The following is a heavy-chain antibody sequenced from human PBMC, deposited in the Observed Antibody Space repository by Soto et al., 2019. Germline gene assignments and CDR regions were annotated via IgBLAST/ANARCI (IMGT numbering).Heavy chain of an antibody. CDR2: IDGDGRNT. CDR1: GFTFSSHW. J-gene: IGHJ4*02. Sequence: EVQLVESGGGLVQPGGSLRVSCAASGFTFSSHWIHWVRQGPGKGLMSVSRIDGDGRNTDHADSVKGRFTISRDNAKNTVYLQMSSVRVDDTGVYYGIRGSRGWNGIDYWGQGALVTVSS. D-gene: IGHD6-19*01. V-gene: IGHV3-74*01. CDR3: IRGSRGWNGIDY.